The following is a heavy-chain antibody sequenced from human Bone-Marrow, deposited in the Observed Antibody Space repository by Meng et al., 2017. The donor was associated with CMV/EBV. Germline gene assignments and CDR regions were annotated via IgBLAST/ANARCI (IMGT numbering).Heavy chain of an antibody. D-gene: IGHD2-2*01. CDR2: ISNDGSNK. CDR3: ASLSSTRVYYYYGVDV. J-gene: IGHJ6*02. CDR1: GFSVSNYG. V-gene: IGHV3-30-3*01. Sequence: GGSLRLSCAASGFSVSNYGLHWVRQAPGKGLEWVAVISNDGSNKYYADSVKGRCTITSDNSKNTLYLQMNSLRPEDSAVYFCASLSSTRVYYYYGVDVWGQGTTVTVSS.